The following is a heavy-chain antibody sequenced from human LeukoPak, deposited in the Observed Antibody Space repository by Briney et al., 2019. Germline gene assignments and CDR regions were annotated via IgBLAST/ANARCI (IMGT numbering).Heavy chain of an antibody. J-gene: IGHJ4*02. Sequence: PGGSLRLSCAASGFIFSDYYMSWIRQAPGKGLEWVSYISSSSSYTNYADSVKGRFTISGDIAKNSVYLQMNSLRAEDTAVYFCARDRVDTAMGTNFDYWGQGTLVTVSS. V-gene: IGHV3-11*06. CDR2: ISSSSSYT. D-gene: IGHD5-18*01. CDR1: GFIFSDYY. CDR3: ARDRVDTAMGTNFDY.